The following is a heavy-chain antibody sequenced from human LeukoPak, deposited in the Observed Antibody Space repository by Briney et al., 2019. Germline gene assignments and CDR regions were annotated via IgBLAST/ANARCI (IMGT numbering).Heavy chain of an antibody. J-gene: IGHJ4*02. D-gene: IGHD3-3*01. V-gene: IGHV3-21*01. CDR3: ARDYIAYDPLDY. CDR1: GFTFTTYD. Sequence: PGGSLRLSCAASGFTFTTYDMNWVRQAPGKGLEWVSSIRSRSTSIYYADSVKGRFTISRDNAKNSLYLQMNSLRAEDTAVYWCARDYIAYDPLDYWGQGTLVTVSS. CDR2: IRSRSTSI.